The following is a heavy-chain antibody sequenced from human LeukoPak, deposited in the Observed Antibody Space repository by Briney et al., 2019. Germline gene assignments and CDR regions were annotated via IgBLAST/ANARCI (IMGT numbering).Heavy chain of an antibody. V-gene: IGHV3-7*01. Sequence: GGSLRLPCAASGLIFRRYCLMWVRQAPGKGLEWVATINEDENEKFYVDAVKGRFTDSRDNAKNTLYLQMNSLIAEDTAVYYCARDSGFSGTQRGEYWGQGTLVTDSS. CDR2: INEDENEK. CDR1: GLIFRRYC. J-gene: IGHJ4*02. CDR3: ARDSGFSGTQRGEY. D-gene: IGHD6-6*01.